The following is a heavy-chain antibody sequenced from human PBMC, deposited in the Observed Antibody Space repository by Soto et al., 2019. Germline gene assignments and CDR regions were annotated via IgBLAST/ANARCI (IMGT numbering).Heavy chain of an antibody. V-gene: IGHV1-18*01. D-gene: IGHD1-1*01. J-gene: IGHJ4*02. CDR3: ARGRYGDY. Sequence: QVPLVQSGAEVKKPGASVKVSCKGSGYAFTTYGITWVRQAPGQGLEWMGWISAHNGNTNYAQKLQGRVTVTRDTSTSTAYMELRSLRSDDTAVYYCARGRYGDYWGKGALVTVSS. CDR1: GYAFTTYG. CDR2: ISAHNGNT.